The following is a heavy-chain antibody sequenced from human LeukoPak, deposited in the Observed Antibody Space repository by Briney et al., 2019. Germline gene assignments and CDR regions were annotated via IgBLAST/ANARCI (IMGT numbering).Heavy chain of an antibody. D-gene: IGHD4-11*01. CDR1: GFTFSSYA. CDR2: ISGSGGST. Sequence: GGSLRLSCAASGFTFSSYAMSWVRQAPGKGLEWVSAISGSGGSTYYADSVKGRFTISRDNFKNTLYLQMNSLRAEDTAVYYCAKGLYSNYELGLDYWGQGTLVTVSS. J-gene: IGHJ4*02. CDR3: AKGLYSNYELGLDY. V-gene: IGHV3-23*01.